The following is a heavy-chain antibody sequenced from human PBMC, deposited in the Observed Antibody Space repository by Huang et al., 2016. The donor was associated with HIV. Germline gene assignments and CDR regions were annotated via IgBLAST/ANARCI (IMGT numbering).Heavy chain of an antibody. V-gene: IGHV1-69*01. CDR3: ASPQRGFWSGSYNYYHYGMDV. J-gene: IGHJ6*02. D-gene: IGHD3-3*01. CDR2: SSLVCGTE. CDR1: GGTFTTYT. Sequence: QVQPVQSGAEVKTPGSSVKVSCKASGGTFTTYTTSWVRQAPGQGLEWMGGSSLVCGTEKYGQKVQGRVTLTADDCTSPAYMELSSLRSEDTDVYYCASPQRGFWSGSYNYYHYGMDVWGQGTTVTVSS.